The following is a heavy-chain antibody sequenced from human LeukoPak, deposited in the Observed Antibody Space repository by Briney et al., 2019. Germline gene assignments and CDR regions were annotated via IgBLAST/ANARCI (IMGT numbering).Heavy chain of an antibody. V-gene: IGHV3-11*01. D-gene: IGHD7-27*01. CDR1: GFTFSDYY. Sequence: GGSLRLSCAASGFTFSDYYMSWIRQAPGKGLEWVSYISSRGSTIYYADSVEGRFTISRDNAKNSLYLQMNSLRAEDTAVYYCARRHVRLGTEFDYWGQGTLVTVSS. CDR2: ISSRGSTI. J-gene: IGHJ4*02. CDR3: ARRHVRLGTEFDY.